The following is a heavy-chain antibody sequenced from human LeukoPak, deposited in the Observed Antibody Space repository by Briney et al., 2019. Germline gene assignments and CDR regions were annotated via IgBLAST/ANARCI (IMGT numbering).Heavy chain of an antibody. V-gene: IGHV4-4*02. CDR1: GGSISSSNW. D-gene: IGHD5-18*01. CDR2: IYHSGST. CDR3: ARDVGYSYGYWYFDL. J-gene: IGHJ2*01. Sequence: SETLSLTCAVSGGSISSSNWWSWVRQPPGQGLEWIGEIYHSGSTNYNPSLKSRVTISVDKSKNQFSLKLSSVTAADTAVYYCARDVGYSYGYWYFDLWGRGTLVTVSS.